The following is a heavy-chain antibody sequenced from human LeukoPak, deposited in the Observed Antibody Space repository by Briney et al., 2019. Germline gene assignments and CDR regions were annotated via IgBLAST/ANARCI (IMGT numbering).Heavy chain of an antibody. D-gene: IGHD1-1*01. V-gene: IGHV3-48*03. CDR2: ISSSGFTM. J-gene: IGHJ4*02. CDR3: ARQSSIWNDGTNTDFNY. Sequence: PGGSLRLSCVASGFSFSSYEMNWVRQAPGTGLEWVSYISSSGFTMYYADSVEGRFTISRDNAKNSLYLQMNSLRAEDTAVYYCARQSSIWNDGTNTDFNYWGQGTLVTVSS. CDR1: GFSFSSYE.